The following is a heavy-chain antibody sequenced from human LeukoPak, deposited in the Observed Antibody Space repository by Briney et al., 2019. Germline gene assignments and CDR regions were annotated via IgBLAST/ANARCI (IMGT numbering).Heavy chain of an antibody. D-gene: IGHD2-15*01. V-gene: IGHV4-59*08. J-gene: IGHJ4*02. Sequence: SETLSLTCTVSGGSMTYYYWTWIRQPPGKGLEWIGYIYYSGNTNYNPSLRSRVTISVDTSKNQFSLMLGSVTAADTAVFYCARQRGGYVDYWGQGTLVTVSS. CDR2: IYYSGNT. CDR1: GGSMTYYY. CDR3: ARQRGGYVDY.